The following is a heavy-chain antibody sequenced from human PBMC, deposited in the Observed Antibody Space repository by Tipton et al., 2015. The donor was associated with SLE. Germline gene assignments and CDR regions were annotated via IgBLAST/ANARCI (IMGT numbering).Heavy chain of an antibody. J-gene: IGHJ6*03. Sequence: SLRLSCGASTLIFSSYSMNWVRQAPGKGLEWVSYISSSGSTIYYADSVKGRFTISRDSAKNSLYLQMNSLRAEDTALYYCAKVSRAFHFSYYMDVWGKGTTVTVSS. V-gene: IGHV3-48*04. CDR1: TLIFSSYS. CDR2: ISSSGSTI. CDR3: AKVSRAFHFSYYMDV. D-gene: IGHD3-3*02.